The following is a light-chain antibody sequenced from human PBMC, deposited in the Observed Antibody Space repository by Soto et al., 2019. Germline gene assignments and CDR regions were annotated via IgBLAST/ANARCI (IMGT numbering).Light chain of an antibody. CDR2: GVS. V-gene: IGKV1-39*01. CDR3: QQTFITPPHT. J-gene: IGKJ4*01. CDR1: QGISKF. Sequence: DMQLTQSPSSLSASIGDRVTITCRASQGISKFLNWYQHKPGQAPKLLIYGVSTLHSGVPSRFSGSGSGTDFTLTTSRLQPEDFGNYYCQQTFITPPHTFGGGTKVDIK.